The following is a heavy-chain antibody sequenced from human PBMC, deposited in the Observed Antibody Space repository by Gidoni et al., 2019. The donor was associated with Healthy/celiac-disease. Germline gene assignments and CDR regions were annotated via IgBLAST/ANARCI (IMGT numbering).Heavy chain of an antibody. Sequence: QVKLQTPGPGLVKPPENLSLTCTASGGSISRYYWSWIRQPAGKGLERIGRIYTSGSTNDNPSLKSRVTMSVDTSKNQFSLKLSSVTAADTAVDYCARETGTTFSGYYYGMDVWGQGTTVTVSS. J-gene: IGHJ6*02. D-gene: IGHD1-1*01. V-gene: IGHV4-4*07. CDR1: GGSISRYY. CDR2: IYTSGST. CDR3: ARETGTTFSGYYYGMDV.